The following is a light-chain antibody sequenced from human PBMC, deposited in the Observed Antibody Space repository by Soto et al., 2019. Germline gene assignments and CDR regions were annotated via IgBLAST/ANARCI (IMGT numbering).Light chain of an antibody. Sequence: EIVMTQSPATLSVSPGERATLSCRASQSVSSNLAWYQQKPGQAPRLLISAASTRATAIPARFSGSGSGTEFTLTISSLQSEDFAVYYCQQYNNWWTFGPGTKVEIK. V-gene: IGKV3-15*01. CDR2: AAS. CDR3: QQYNNWWT. J-gene: IGKJ1*01. CDR1: QSVSSN.